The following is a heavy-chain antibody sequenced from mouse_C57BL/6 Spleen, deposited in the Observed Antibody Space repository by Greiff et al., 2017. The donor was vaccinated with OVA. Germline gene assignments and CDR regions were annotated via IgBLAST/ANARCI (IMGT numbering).Heavy chain of an antibody. V-gene: IGHV1-22*01. Sequence: VQLKESGPELVKPGASVKMSCKASGYTFTDYNMHWVKQSHGKSLEWIGYINPNNGGTSYNQKFKGKATLTVNKSSSTAYMELRSLTSEDSAVYYCARSPLGDYFDYWGQGTTLTVSS. CDR1: GYTFTDYN. D-gene: IGHD4-1*01. CDR3: ARSPLGDYFDY. J-gene: IGHJ2*01. CDR2: INPNNGGT.